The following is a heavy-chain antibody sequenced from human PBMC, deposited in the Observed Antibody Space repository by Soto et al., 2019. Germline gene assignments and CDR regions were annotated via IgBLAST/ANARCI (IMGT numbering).Heavy chain of an antibody. D-gene: IGHD3-16*02. CDR3: AHSFPYYDYVWGSYRPKYYFDD. CDR2: IYWNDDK. Sequence: SGPTLVNPTQTLTLTCTFSGFSLSTSGVGVGWIRQPPGKALEWLALIYWNDDKRYSPSLKSRLTITKDTSKNQVVLTMTNMDPVDTATYYCAHSFPYYDYVWGSYRPKYYFDDWGQGTLVTVSS. CDR1: GFSLSTSGVG. V-gene: IGHV2-5*01. J-gene: IGHJ4*02.